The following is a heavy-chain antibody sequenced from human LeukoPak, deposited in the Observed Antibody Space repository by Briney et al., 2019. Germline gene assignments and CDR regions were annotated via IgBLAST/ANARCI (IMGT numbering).Heavy chain of an antibody. V-gene: IGHV3-7*01. CDR2: IKQDGSER. J-gene: IGHJ4*02. Sequence: GGSLRLSCAASGFTFSNYWMSWVRQAPGKGLEWVANIKQDGSERYYVDSVKGRFTISRDNAKNSLYLQMNSLRAEDTAVYYCARDKVVGATYFDYWGQGTLVTVSS. D-gene: IGHD1-26*01. CDR1: GFTFSNYW. CDR3: ARDKVVGATYFDY.